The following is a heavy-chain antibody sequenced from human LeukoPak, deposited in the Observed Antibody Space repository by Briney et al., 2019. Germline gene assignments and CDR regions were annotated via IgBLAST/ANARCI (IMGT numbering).Heavy chain of an antibody. V-gene: IGHV3-23*01. CDR2: ISGSGGST. J-gene: IGHJ4*02. Sequence: GGSLRLSCAACGFTFSSYAMSWVRQDPGKGLEWVSAISGSGGSTYYADSVKGRFTISRDNSKNTLYLQMNSLRAEDSAVYFCALTRTAPYYFDYWGQGTLVTLSS. D-gene: IGHD4-11*01. CDR1: GFTFSSYA. CDR3: ALTRTAPYYFDY.